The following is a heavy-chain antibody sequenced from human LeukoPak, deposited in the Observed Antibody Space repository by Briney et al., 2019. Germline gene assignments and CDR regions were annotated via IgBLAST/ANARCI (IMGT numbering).Heavy chain of an antibody. Sequence: SETLSLTCTVSGGSIRSGDFYWSWIRQPPGKGLEWIGYIYYSGSTNYKPSLKSRVTISKDTSKNQFSLKLSSVTAADTAVYYCARVGRGSGWSGRAGLDLWGRGTLVTVSS. CDR3: ARVGRGSGWSGRAGLDL. V-gene: IGHV4-30-4*01. CDR1: GGSIRSGDFY. D-gene: IGHD6-19*01. J-gene: IGHJ2*01. CDR2: IYYSGST.